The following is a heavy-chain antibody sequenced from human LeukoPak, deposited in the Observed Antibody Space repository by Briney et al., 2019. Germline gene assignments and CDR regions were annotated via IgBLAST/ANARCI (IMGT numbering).Heavy chain of an antibody. CDR2: INHSGST. J-gene: IGHJ6*02. CDR1: GGSFSGYY. Sequence: SETLSLTCAVYGGSFSGYYWSWIRQPPGKGLEWIGEINHSGSTNYNPSLKSRVTISVDTSKNQFSLKLSSVTAADTAVYYCAGRGYSYGYHYYYHGMDVWGQGTTVTVSS. V-gene: IGHV4-34*01. D-gene: IGHD5-18*01. CDR3: AGRGYSYGYHYYYHGMDV.